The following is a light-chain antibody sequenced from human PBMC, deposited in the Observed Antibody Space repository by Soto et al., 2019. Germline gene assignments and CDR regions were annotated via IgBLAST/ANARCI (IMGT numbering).Light chain of an antibody. Sequence: AIQMTQSPSSLSASVGDRVTITCRASQGIRNDLGWYQQKPGKPPKVLIYGASNLQSGVPPRFRGSGSGTDFTLAISSLQPEDSATYYCLQDINYPWTFGQGTKVDIK. CDR2: GAS. V-gene: IGKV1-6*01. CDR3: LQDINYPWT. CDR1: QGIRND. J-gene: IGKJ1*01.